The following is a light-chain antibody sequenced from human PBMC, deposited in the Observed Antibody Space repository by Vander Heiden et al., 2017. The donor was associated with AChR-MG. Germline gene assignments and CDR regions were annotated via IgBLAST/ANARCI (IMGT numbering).Light chain of an antibody. V-gene: IGKV1-39*01. CDR3: QQSYNRRT. CDR1: QTISSY. J-gene: IGKJ1*01. CDR2: AAS. Sequence: DIQMTQSPSSLSASVGDRVTITCRASQTISSYLNWYQQKPGKAPKLLIYAASNLQSGVPSRFTGSGSGTDFTLSITSLQPEDFATYYCQQSYNRRTFGQGTKVDIK.